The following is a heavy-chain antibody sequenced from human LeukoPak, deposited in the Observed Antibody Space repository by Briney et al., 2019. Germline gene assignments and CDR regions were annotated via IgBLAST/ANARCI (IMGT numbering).Heavy chain of an antibody. CDR2: IKQDGSEK. V-gene: IGHV3-7*01. Sequence: PGGSLRLSCAASGCTFSSYWMSWVRQAPGKGLEWVANIKQDGSEKYYVDSVKGRFTISRDNAKNSLYLQMNSLRAEDTAVYYCARSGIAAAGRSWFDPWGQGTLVTVSS. CDR3: ARSGIAAAGRSWFDP. D-gene: IGHD6-13*01. J-gene: IGHJ5*02. CDR1: GCTFSSYW.